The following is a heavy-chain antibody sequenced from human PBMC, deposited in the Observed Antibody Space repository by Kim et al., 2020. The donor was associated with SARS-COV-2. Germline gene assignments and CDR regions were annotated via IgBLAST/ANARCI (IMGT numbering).Heavy chain of an antibody. CDR2: IYYSGST. V-gene: IGHV4-59*01. D-gene: IGHD1-26*01. CDR3: ARYVGRGSWHQFDY. J-gene: IGHJ4*02. CDR1: SDSISSYY. Sequence: SETLSLTCSVSSDSISSYYCSWIRQLPGKGLEWLGYIYYSGSTDYNPSLKSRVTITWDTSKNQFSLDLTSVTNADTAVHYCARYVGRGSWHQFDYWGQG.